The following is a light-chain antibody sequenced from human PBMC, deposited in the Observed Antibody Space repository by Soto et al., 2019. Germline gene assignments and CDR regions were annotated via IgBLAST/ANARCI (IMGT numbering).Light chain of an antibody. Sequence: EIVMTQSPVTLSVSPGETATLSCKTSQSVDSLLAWYQQKPGQAPRLLIYRASTRTTGIPARFSGSGSGTEFTLIINSLQSEDFAVYYCQQYGSSPGTFGQGTKVEIK. V-gene: IGKV3-15*01. CDR2: RAS. J-gene: IGKJ1*01. CDR1: QSVDSL. CDR3: QQYGSSPGT.